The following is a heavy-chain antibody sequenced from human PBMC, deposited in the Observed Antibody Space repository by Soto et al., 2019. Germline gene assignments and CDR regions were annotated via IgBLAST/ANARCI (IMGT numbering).Heavy chain of an antibody. J-gene: IGHJ5*02. D-gene: IGHD4-17*01. Sequence: QVQLQESGSGLVKPSQTLSLTCAVSGDSIINGVYSWSWIRQPPGKVLEYIGYIYHGGATYYNPSLQSRVTMSLDRSRNQFSLKLSSVTAADTAVYYCDREVTVTTTPGWFDPWGQGTLVTVSS. CDR2: IYHGGAT. CDR1: GDSIINGVYS. V-gene: IGHV4-30-2*01. CDR3: DREVTVTTTPGWFDP.